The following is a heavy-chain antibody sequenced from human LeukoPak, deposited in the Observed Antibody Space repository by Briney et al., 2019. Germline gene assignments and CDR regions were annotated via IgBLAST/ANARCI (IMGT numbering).Heavy chain of an antibody. CDR2: INGSGGRT. V-gene: IGHV3-23*01. Sequence: GGSLRLSCAASGFTFSNYAMSWVRQAPGKGLEWVSDINGSGGRTYYADSVKGRFTISRDSSKNTLYLQMNSLRAEDTAVYYCAKNRGLPLWGQGTLVTVSS. CDR1: GFTFSNYA. J-gene: IGHJ4*02. CDR3: AKNRGLPL.